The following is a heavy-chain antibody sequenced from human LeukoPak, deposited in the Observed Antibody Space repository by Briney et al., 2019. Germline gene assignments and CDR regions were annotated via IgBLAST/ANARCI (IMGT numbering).Heavy chain of an antibody. CDR3: ARDRGYCSGGSCFDAFDI. CDR2: INPNSGGT. Sequence: ASVKVSCKASGYTFTGYYMHWVRQAPGQGLEWMGWINPNSGGTNYAQKFQGRVTMTRDTSISTAYMELSRLRSDDTAVYYCARDRGYCSGGSCFDAFDIWGQGTMVTASS. J-gene: IGHJ3*02. V-gene: IGHV1-2*02. CDR1: GYTFTGYY. D-gene: IGHD2-15*01.